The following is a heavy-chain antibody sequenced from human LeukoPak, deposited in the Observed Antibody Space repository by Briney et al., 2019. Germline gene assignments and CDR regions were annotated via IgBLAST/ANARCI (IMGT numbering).Heavy chain of an antibody. D-gene: IGHD5-12*01. Sequence: GSLRLSCAASGFTFSSYWMHWVRQAPGKGLVWVSRINSDGSSTNYADSVKGRFTISRDNAKNTLYLQMNSLRAEDTAVYYCAKDVDIVATFTNWGQGTLVTVSP. CDR1: GFTFSSYW. CDR2: INSDGSST. CDR3: AKDVDIVATFTN. J-gene: IGHJ4*02. V-gene: IGHV3-74*01.